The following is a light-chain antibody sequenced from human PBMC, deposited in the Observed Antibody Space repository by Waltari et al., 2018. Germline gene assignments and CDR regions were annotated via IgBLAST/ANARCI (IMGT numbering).Light chain of an antibody. CDR2: DAS. Sequence: EIVLTQSPATLSLSPGKRATLSCRASQSVSSYLAWYQQKPGQAPRLLIYDASNRAPGIPARFSGGGSGTDFTLTISSLEPEDFAVYYCQQRSNWPALTFGGGTKVEIK. CDR1: QSVSSY. V-gene: IGKV3-11*01. J-gene: IGKJ4*01. CDR3: QQRSNWPALT.